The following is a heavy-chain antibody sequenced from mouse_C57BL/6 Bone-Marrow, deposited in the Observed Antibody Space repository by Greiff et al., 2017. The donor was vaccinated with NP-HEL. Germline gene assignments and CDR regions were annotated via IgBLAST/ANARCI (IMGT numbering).Heavy chain of an antibody. Sequence: QVQLQQPGAELVKPGASVKLSCKASGYTFTSYWMQWVKPRPGQGLEWIGEIDPSDSYTNYNQKFKGKATLTVDTSSSTAYMQLSSLTSEDSAVYYCARCGYGSSSGDYFDYWGQGTTLTVSS. CDR3: ARCGYGSSSGDYFDY. J-gene: IGHJ2*01. D-gene: IGHD1-1*01. CDR2: IDPSDSYT. CDR1: GYTFTSYW. V-gene: IGHV1-50*01.